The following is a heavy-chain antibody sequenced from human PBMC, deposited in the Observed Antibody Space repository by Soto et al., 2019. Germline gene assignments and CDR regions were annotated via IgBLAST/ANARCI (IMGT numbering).Heavy chain of an antibody. CDR1: GGTFNTYA. V-gene: IGHV1-69*19. CDR2: ISPMFGAA. J-gene: IGHJ4*02. CDR3: GREVPVHTPAFVY. Sequence: QVQLVQSGAEMKKPGSSVKVSCQSSGGTFNTYAMNWVRQAPGQGPEWMGDISPMFGAANYAPKFQGRVTITADEATGTSYMQLSSLASEDTALYFCGREVPVHTPAFVYWGQGTLVTVSS. D-gene: IGHD4-17*01.